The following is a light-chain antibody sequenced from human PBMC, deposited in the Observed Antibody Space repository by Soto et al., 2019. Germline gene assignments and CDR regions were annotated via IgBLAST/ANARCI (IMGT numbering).Light chain of an antibody. V-gene: IGLV2-8*01. CDR1: SSDVGGYNY. Sequence: LTQPPSASGSPGQSVTISCTGTSSDVGGYNYISWYQQHPGKAPKLMIYEVSKRPSGVPDRFSGSKSGNTASLTVSGLQAEDEADYYCSSYAGSNNYVFGTGTKV. CDR3: SSYAGSNNYV. J-gene: IGLJ1*01. CDR2: EVS.